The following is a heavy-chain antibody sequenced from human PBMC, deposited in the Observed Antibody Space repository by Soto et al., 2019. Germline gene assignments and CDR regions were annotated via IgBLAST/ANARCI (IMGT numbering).Heavy chain of an antibody. J-gene: IGHJ5*02. CDR3: ARGTSNVLRYFDWLHYNWFDP. CDR1: GGSISSGDYY. CDR2: IYYSGST. D-gene: IGHD3-9*01. V-gene: IGHV4-30-4*01. Sequence: PSETLSLTCTVSGGSISSGDYYWSWIRQPPGKGLEWIGYIYYSGSTYYNPSLKSRVTISVDTSKNQFSLKLSSVTAADTAVYYCARGTSNVLRYFDWLHYNWFDPWGQGTLVTVSS.